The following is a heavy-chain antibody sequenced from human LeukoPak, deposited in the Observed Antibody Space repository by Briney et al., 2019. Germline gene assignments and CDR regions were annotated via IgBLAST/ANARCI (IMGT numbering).Heavy chain of an antibody. D-gene: IGHD2-2*01. CDR2: IRSKAYGGTT. Sequence: GRSLRLSCTASGFNFGDYAMSWFRQAPGKGLEWVGFIRSKAYGGTTEYAASVKGRFTISRDDSKSTAYLQMNSLKTEDTTVYYCTRDLPYKCSSTSCPPRWFDPWGQGTLVTVSS. V-gene: IGHV3-49*03. CDR3: TRDLPYKCSSTSCPPRWFDP. J-gene: IGHJ5*02. CDR1: GFNFGDYA.